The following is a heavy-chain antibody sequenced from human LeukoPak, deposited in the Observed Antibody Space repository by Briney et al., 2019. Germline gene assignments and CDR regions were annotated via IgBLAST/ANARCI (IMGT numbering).Heavy chain of an antibody. CDR2: MNPNSGNT. Sequence: ASVKVSCKASGYTFTSYDINWVRQATGQGLEWMGWMNPNSGNTGYAQKFQGRVTMTRDTSTSTVYMELSSLRSEDTAVYYCARGAGIQLWVFDYWGQGTLVTVSS. CDR3: ARGAGIQLWVFDY. CDR1: GYTFTSYD. J-gene: IGHJ4*02. D-gene: IGHD5-18*01. V-gene: IGHV1-8*01.